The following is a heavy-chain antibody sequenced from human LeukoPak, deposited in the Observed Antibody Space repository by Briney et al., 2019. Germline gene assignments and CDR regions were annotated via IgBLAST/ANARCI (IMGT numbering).Heavy chain of an antibody. Sequence: ASVKVSCKASGYSFTGHYMHWVRQAPGQGLEWMGWINPKSGGTNYAQKFQGRVTMNRDTSISTAYMDMSSLRSDDTAVYYCARNLWFGESSDAFDMWGQGTMVTVSS. CDR3: ARNLWFGESSDAFDM. V-gene: IGHV1-2*02. J-gene: IGHJ3*02. CDR1: GYSFTGHY. D-gene: IGHD3-10*01. CDR2: INPKSGGT.